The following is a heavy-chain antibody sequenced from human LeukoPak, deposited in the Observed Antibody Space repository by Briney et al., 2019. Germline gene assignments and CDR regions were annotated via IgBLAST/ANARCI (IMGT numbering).Heavy chain of an antibody. J-gene: IGHJ5*02. V-gene: IGHV1-8*01. Sequence: ASVKVSCKASGYTFTTYDITWVRQATGQGLEWMGWMNPNSGDTAYAQKFQGRVAMTRDTSISTAYMELSSLRSDDTAVYYCARDGGTYYDFWSGSVNWFDPWGQGTLVTVSS. CDR1: GYTFTTYD. CDR2: MNPNSGDT. D-gene: IGHD3-3*01. CDR3: ARDGGTYYDFWSGSVNWFDP.